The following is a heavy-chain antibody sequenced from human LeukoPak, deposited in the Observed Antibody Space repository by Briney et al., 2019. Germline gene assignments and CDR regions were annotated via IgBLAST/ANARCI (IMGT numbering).Heavy chain of an antibody. CDR2: ISGSGGST. Sequence: GGSLRLSCAASGFTFSNYAMSWVRQAPGKGLEWVSAISGSGGSTYYADSVKGRFTISRDNSKNTLYLQMNSLRAEDTAVYYCAKGVNIGCYNSLDYWGQGTLVTVSS. CDR3: AKGVNIGCYNSLDY. D-gene: IGHD5-24*01. J-gene: IGHJ4*02. CDR1: GFTFSNYA. V-gene: IGHV3-23*01.